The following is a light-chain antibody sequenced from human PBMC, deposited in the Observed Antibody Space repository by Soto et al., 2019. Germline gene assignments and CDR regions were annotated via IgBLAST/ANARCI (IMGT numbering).Light chain of an antibody. CDR1: QSIGTF. CDR3: QQNYDTPIT. J-gene: IGKJ5*01. Sequence: DFEMTQSPSSLSAFVGYRVTMTCRASQSIGTFLSWYQQKSGRAPKLLIYAASSLQIGVPSRFSGSGSGTNFTLTISSLQPEDFATYFCQQNYDTPITFGQGTRLEI. CDR2: AAS. V-gene: IGKV1-39*01.